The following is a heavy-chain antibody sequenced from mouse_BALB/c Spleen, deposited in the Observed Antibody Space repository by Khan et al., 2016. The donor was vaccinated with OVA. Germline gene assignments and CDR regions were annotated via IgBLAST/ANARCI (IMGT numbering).Heavy chain of an antibody. J-gene: IGHJ2*01. CDR1: GFTFTSYG. CDR3: ARAYFYGYYFDY. D-gene: IGHD1-1*01. CDR2: ISSDSNTI. V-gene: IGHV5-17*02. Sequence: EVELVESGAGLVQPGGSRKLSCAASGFTFTSYGMHWIRQAPEKGLEWVVYISSDSNTIYYADTVKGRFTISRDTSKNTLFLQMNSLRSGDTAMYFCARAYFYGYYFDYWGQGTTLTVSS.